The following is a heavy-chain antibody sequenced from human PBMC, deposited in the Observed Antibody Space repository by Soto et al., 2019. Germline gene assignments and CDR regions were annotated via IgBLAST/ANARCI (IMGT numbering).Heavy chain of an antibody. V-gene: IGHV3-33*01. Sequence: WGSLRLSCAASGFTFSSYGMHRVRQAPGKGLEWVAVIWYDGSNKYYADSVKGRFTISRDNSKNTLYLQMNSLRAEDTAVYYCITDYGGNFDYWGQGTLVTVS. CDR2: IWYDGSNK. CDR1: GFTFSSYG. J-gene: IGHJ4*02. CDR3: ITDYGGNFDY. D-gene: IGHD4-17*01.